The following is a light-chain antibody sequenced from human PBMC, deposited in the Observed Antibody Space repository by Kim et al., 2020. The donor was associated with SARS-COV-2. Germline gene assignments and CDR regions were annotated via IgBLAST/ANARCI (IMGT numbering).Light chain of an antibody. V-gene: IGLV3-9*01. CDR3: QVWDSSTAWV. CDR2: RDS. J-gene: IGLJ3*02. CDR1: NIGSKN. Sequence: VALGQTARITCGGNNIGSKNVQWYQQKPGQAPGLVIYRDSNRHSGIPERLSGSNSGNTATLTISRAQAGDEADYYCQVWDSSTAWVFGGGTKLTVL.